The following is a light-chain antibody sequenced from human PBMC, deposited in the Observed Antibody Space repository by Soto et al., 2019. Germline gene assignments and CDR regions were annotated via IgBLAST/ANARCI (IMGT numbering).Light chain of an antibody. CDR1: SSVVGGYNY. J-gene: IGLJ1*01. CDR2: DVS. CDR3: RSYAGSFSYV. V-gene: IGLV2-11*01. Sequence: QSVLTQPRSVSGSPGQSVTISCTGTSSVVGGYNYVSCYQQHPGKAPKLMTYDVSKGRSGVPDRFSGSKSGNTASLTISGIQAEDAADYYCRSYAGSFSYVFGTGTKVTVL.